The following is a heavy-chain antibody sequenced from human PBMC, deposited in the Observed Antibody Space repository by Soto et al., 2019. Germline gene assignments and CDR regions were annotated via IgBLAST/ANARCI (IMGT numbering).Heavy chain of an antibody. Sequence: SETLSLTCSVSGGSISRYYWSWIRQPPGRGLEWIGNIFSSGTTNYNPSLKSRVTISVDTSKNQVSLILNAVTAADTAVYYCAREYYDFWSVTYSYYGMDVWGQGTTVTVSS. J-gene: IGHJ6*02. V-gene: IGHV4-59*01. CDR3: AREYYDFWSVTYSYYGMDV. CDR2: IFSSGTT. CDR1: GGSISRYY. D-gene: IGHD3-3*01.